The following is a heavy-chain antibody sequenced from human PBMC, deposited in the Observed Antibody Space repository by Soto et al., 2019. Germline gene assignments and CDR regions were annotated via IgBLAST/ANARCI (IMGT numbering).Heavy chain of an antibody. D-gene: IGHD4-17*01. CDR1: GFTVSTYG. CDR3: TGEVASGY. J-gene: IGHJ4*02. V-gene: IGHV3-30*03. Sequence: QVQLVESGGGVVQPGRSLRLSCAVSGFTVSTYGMHWVRQAPGKGLEWVAVISRDGGTKYYADSVKGRFTISRDNSRKTMLLEMNSLRGDDMAGYYCTGEVASGYWGQGTLVTVSS. CDR2: ISRDGGTK.